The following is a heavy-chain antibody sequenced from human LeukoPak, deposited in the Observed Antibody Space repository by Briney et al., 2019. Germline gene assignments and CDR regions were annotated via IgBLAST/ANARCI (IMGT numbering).Heavy chain of an antibody. CDR3: ARGKIGYYYGDYDGY. J-gene: IGHJ4*02. V-gene: IGHV3-48*02. Sequence: PGGSLRLSCAASGFTFSSYDMNWVRQAPGKGLEWVSYISTISSTKYYADSVKGRFTISRDNAKNSLYLQMNSLRDEDTAVYYCARGKIGYYYGDYDGYWGQGTLVIVSS. CDR1: GFTFSSYD. D-gene: IGHD4-17*01. CDR2: ISTISSTK.